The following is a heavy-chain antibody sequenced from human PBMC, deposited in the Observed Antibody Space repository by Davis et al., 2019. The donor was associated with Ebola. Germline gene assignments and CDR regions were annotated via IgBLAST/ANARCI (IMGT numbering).Heavy chain of an antibody. Sequence: PGGSLRLSCAASGFTFSDYGVHWVRQAPGKGLEWVAFISYHGGNTFYADSVKGRFTISRDSSKNTLYLQMNSLRTEDTAVYYCAKDSSGAIDYWGQGILVTVSS. CDR2: ISYHGGNT. J-gene: IGHJ4*02. CDR3: AKDSSGAIDY. D-gene: IGHD3-22*01. CDR1: GFTFSDYG. V-gene: IGHV3-30*18.